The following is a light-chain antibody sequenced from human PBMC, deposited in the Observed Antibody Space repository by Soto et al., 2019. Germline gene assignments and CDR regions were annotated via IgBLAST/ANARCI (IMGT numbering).Light chain of an antibody. Sequence: IVLTQSPATLSVSPGERVTLSCRASQTLSNSFIAWYQQKPGQAPRLLIYDTSSRATGVPDRYSASGSGTDFTLTISRLEPEDFAVFFCQQYGTSEIIFGQGTRLEIK. CDR3: QQYGTSEII. V-gene: IGKV3-20*01. CDR1: QTLSNSF. CDR2: DTS. J-gene: IGKJ5*01.